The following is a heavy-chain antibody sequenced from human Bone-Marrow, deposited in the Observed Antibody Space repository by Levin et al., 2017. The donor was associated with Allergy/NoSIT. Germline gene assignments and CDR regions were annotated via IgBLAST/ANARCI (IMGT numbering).Heavy chain of an antibody. CDR3: ARDEVLSP. J-gene: IGHJ4*02. V-gene: IGHV1-2*06. CDR1: GYIFTAYY. CDR2: ISPNSGAA. Sequence: KAGGSLRLSCTTSGYIFTAYYIQWFRQAPGQGLEWVGRISPNSGAADYAPKFQGRVILTRDTSINTAYMHLSSLRSDDTAVFYCARDEVLSPWGQGTLVAVS.